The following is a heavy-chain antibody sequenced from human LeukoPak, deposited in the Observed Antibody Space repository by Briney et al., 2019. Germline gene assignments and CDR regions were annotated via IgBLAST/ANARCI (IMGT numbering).Heavy chain of an antibody. Sequence: GGSLRLSCAASGFTFSSYAMSWVRQAPGKGLEWVSAISGSGGSTYYADSAKGRFTISRDNSKNTLYLQMNSLRAEDTAFYYCAKSHYYDSSGYYLPFDYWGQGTLVTVSS. V-gene: IGHV3-23*01. D-gene: IGHD3-22*01. J-gene: IGHJ4*02. CDR2: ISGSGGST. CDR3: AKSHYYDSSGYYLPFDY. CDR1: GFTFSSYA.